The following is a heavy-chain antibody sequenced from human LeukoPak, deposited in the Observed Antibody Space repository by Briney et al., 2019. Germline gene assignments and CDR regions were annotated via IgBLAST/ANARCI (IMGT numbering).Heavy chain of an antibody. Sequence: GGSLRLSCAASGFRFGSDWMSWVRQAPGKGLEWVANINPDGSEKYYVDSVKGRFTISRDNGKNSLYLQLNSLRAEDTAVYYCARYYDPPVGDAFDIWGQGAMITVSS. CDR3: ARYYDPPVGDAFDI. J-gene: IGHJ3*02. D-gene: IGHD3-16*01. CDR2: INPDGSEK. CDR1: GFRFGSDW. V-gene: IGHV3-7*01.